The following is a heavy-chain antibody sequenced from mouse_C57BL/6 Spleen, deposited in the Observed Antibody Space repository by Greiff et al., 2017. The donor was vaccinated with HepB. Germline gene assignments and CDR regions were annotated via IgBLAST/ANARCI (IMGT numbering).Heavy chain of an antibody. CDR1: GYAFSSSW. CDR3: ARSSYYSRYWYFDV. CDR2: IYPGDGDT. V-gene: IGHV1-82*01. D-gene: IGHD2-12*01. J-gene: IGHJ1*03. Sequence: VQLQQSGPELVKPGASVKISCKASGYAFSSSWMNWVKQRPGKGLEWIGRIYPGDGDTNYNGKFKGKATLTADKSSSTAYMQLSSLTSEDSAVYFCARSSYYSRYWYFDVWGTGTTVTVSS.